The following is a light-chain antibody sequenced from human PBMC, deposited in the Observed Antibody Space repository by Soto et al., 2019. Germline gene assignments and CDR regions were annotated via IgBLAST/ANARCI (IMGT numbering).Light chain of an antibody. CDR2: GAS. V-gene: IGKV3-15*01. CDR3: QQYNNWPQT. J-gene: IGKJ1*01. CDR1: QSVSSN. Sequence: EIGFTQSPGTLSFSPGERATLSCRASQSVSSNYLAWYQQKPGQAPRLLIYGASTRATGFPARFSGSGSGTEFTLTISSLQSEDFAVYYCQQYNNWPQTFGQGTKVDIK.